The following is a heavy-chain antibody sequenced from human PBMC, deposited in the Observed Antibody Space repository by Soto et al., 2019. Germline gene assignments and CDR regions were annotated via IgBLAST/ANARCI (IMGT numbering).Heavy chain of an antibody. V-gene: IGHV3-30-3*01. Sequence: QVQLVESGGGVVQPGRSLRLSCAASGFTFSSYAMHWVRQAPGKGLEWVAVISYDGSNKYYADSVKGRFTISRDNSKNTLYLQMNSLRAEDTAVYYCATFSGYSSGWPFYYFDYWGQGTLVTVSS. CDR2: ISYDGSNK. J-gene: IGHJ4*02. D-gene: IGHD6-19*01. CDR1: GFTFSSYA. CDR3: ATFSGYSSGWPFYYFDY.